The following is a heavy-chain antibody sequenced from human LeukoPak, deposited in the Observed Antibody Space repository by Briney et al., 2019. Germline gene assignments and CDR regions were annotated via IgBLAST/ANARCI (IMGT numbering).Heavy chain of an antibody. D-gene: IGHD2-15*01. Sequence: PPGGSLRLSCAASGFTFSSYAMTWVRQAPGRGLEWVSAVSGSGGSTYYADSVKGRFTISRDNSKNTLYLQMNSLRAEDTAVYYCARAPGNSGGYYFDYWGQGTLVTVSS. V-gene: IGHV3-23*01. J-gene: IGHJ4*02. CDR1: GFTFSSYA. CDR3: ARAPGNSGGYYFDY. CDR2: VSGSGGST.